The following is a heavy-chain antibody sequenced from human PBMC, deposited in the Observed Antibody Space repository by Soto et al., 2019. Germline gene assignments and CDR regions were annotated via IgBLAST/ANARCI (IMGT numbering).Heavy chain of an antibody. CDR1: GGSFSSFG. CDR3: AREGSGYNL. V-gene: IGHV1-69*13. D-gene: IGHD5-12*01. J-gene: IGHJ1*01. CDR2: IIPVFGRP. Sequence: SVKVSFKASGGSFSSFGISWVRQAPGQGLEWMGGIIPVFGRPNYAQRFRGRLTITADESTNTVYLELIDLRSEDTAVYYCAREGSGYNLWGQGTQVTVSS.